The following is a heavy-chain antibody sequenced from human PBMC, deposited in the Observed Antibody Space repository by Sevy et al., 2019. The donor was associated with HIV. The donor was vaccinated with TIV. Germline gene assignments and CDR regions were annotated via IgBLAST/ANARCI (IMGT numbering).Heavy chain of an antibody. J-gene: IGHJ4*02. CDR2: FDPGDDET. CDR1: GYTLTKLA. Sequence: ASVKVSCRVSGYTLTKLAMHWVRQAPGKGLEWMGSFDPGDDETIYAQKFQGRVMMTEDTSTDTAYMELSSLRSEDTAVYYCATTKDYYESSGSPFDSWGQGTLVTVSS. D-gene: IGHD3-22*01. CDR3: ATTKDYYESSGSPFDS. V-gene: IGHV1-24*01.